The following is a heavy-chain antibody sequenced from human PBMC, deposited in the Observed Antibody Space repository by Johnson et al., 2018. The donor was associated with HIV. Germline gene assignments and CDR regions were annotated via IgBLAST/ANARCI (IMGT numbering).Heavy chain of an antibody. V-gene: IGHV3-23*04. D-gene: IGHD6-19*01. Sequence: MQLVESGGGLVQPGGSLRLSCAASGFTFDDYGMSWVRQAPGKGLEWVSGINWNGGSTYYADSVKGRFTISRDNSKNTLYLQMNSLRAEDTALYYCAKDRSTGWYPAFDIWGQGTMVTVSS. CDR2: INWNGGST. CDR1: GFTFDDYG. J-gene: IGHJ3*02. CDR3: AKDRSTGWYPAFDI.